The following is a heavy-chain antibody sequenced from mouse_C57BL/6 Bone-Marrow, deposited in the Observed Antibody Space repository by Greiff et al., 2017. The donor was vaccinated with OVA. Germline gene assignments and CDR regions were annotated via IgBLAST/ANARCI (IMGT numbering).Heavy chain of an antibody. J-gene: IGHJ1*03. V-gene: IGHV1-76*01. Sequence: VHLVESGAELVRPGASVKLSCKASGYTFTDYYINWVKQRPGPGLEWIARIYPGSGNTYYNEKFKGKATLTAEKSSSTAYMQLSSLTSEDSAVYFCANYYGSSYYWYFDVWGTGTTVTVSS. CDR2: IYPGSGNT. D-gene: IGHD1-1*01. CDR1: GYTFTDYY. CDR3: ANYYGSSYYWYFDV.